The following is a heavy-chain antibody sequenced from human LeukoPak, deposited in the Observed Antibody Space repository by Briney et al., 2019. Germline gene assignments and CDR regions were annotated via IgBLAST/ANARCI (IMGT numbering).Heavy chain of an antibody. Sequence: GGSLRLSCAASRFTFSDYYMSWIRQAPGKGLEWVSYISSSGSTIYYADSVKGRFTISRDNAKNSLYLQMNSLRAEDTAVYYCARALAAQQLVHDWFDPWGQGTLVTVSS. CDR2: ISSSGSTI. CDR1: RFTFSDYY. CDR3: ARALAAQQLVHDWFDP. V-gene: IGHV3-11*01. D-gene: IGHD6-13*01. J-gene: IGHJ5*02.